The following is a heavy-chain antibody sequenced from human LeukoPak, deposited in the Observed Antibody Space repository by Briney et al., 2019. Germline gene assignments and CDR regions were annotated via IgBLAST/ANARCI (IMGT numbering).Heavy chain of an antibody. CDR3: AKDLTITMIEGPFDY. CDR2: ISGSGGST. CDR1: GFTFSSYA. V-gene: IGHV3-23*01. Sequence: GGSLRLSCAASGFTFSSYAMSWVRQAPGKGLEWVSAISGSGGSTYYADSVKGRFTISRDNSKNTLYLQMNSLRAEDTAVYYCAKDLTITMIEGPFDYWGQGTLVTVSS. D-gene: IGHD3-22*01. J-gene: IGHJ4*02.